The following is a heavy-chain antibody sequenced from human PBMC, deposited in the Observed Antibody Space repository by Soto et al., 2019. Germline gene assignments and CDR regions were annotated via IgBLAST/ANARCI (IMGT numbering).Heavy chain of an antibody. CDR3: ARHVVGSSGWYNY. CDR2: IYYSGST. CDR1: GGSISSSSYY. V-gene: IGHV4-39*01. D-gene: IGHD6-19*01. J-gene: IGHJ4*02. Sequence: QLQLQESGPGLVKPSETLSLTCTVSGGSISSSSYYWGWIRQSPGKGLEWIGSIYYSGSTYYNPSLTSRVTISVDTSKNQFSLKLSSVTAADTAVYYCARHVVGSSGWYNYWGQGTLVTVSS.